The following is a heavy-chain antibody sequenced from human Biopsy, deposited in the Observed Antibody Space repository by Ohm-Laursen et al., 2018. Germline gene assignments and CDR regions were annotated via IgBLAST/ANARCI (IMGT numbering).Heavy chain of an antibody. V-gene: IGHV1-69*04. CDR2: IISVHDIA. CDR3: ARTLVDCTSGTCYDVGDGMDV. CDR1: GGTFTRYA. J-gene: IGHJ6*02. Sequence: ASVKVSCKASGGTFTRYAMHWVRQAPGQGLEWMGRIISVHDIANYAQKFQGRVTITADKSTSTAYMELRNLRSGDTAVYYCARTLVDCTSGTCYDVGDGMDVWGQGTTVIVSS. D-gene: IGHD2-15*01.